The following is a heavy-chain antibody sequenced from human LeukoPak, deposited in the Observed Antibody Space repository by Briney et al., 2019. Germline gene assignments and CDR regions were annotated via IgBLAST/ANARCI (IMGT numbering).Heavy chain of an antibody. CDR1: GFTFSSYA. V-gene: IGHV3-23*01. D-gene: IGHD6-19*01. CDR2: ISGSGGST. Sequence: GGSLRLSCAASGFTFSSYAMSWVRRAPGKGREWVSAISGSGGSTYYADSVKGRFTISRDNSKNTLYLQMNSLRAEDTAVYYCAKSNSGWYSSFDYWGQGTLVTVSS. CDR3: AKSNSGWYSSFDY. J-gene: IGHJ4*02.